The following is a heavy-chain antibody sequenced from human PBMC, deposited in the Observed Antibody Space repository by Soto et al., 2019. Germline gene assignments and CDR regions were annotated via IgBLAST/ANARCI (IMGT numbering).Heavy chain of an antibody. CDR2: INAGNGNT. J-gene: IGHJ6*03. CDR3: ARGSTIRRYYYYMDV. Sequence: AASVKVSCKASGYTFTSYAMHWVRQAPGQRLEWMGWINAGNGNTKYSQKFQGRVTITRDTSASTAYMELSSLRSEDTAVYYCARGSTIRRYYYYMDVWGKGTTVTVSS. D-gene: IGHD2-2*01. CDR1: GYTFTSYA. V-gene: IGHV1-3*01.